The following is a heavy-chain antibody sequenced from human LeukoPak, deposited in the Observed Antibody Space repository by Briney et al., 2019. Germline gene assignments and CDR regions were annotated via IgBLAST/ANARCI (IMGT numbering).Heavy chain of an antibody. CDR1: VGSFSGYY. D-gene: IGHD1-1*01. Sequence: NTSETLSLTCAVYVGSFSGYYWTWIRQPPGKGLEWIGEINHSGSTNYNPSLKSRVTISVVTSKNQFSLKLSSVTAADTAVYYCARGRERYFDLWGRGTRVTVSS. CDR2: INHSGST. J-gene: IGHJ2*01. CDR3: ARGRERYFDL. V-gene: IGHV4-34*01.